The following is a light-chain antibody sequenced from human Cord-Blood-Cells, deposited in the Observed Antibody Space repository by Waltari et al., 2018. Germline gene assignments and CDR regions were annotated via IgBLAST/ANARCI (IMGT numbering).Light chain of an antibody. V-gene: IGKV1-5*03. CDR2: NAS. J-gene: IGKJ1*01. CDR1: QSISSW. CDR3: QQYNSYSTWT. Sequence: DIQMTQSPSTLSASVQDRVPLTCRASQSISSWLAWYQQKPGKAPKLLIYNASTLESGVPARFSGSGSGTEFTLTISSLQPDDFATYYCQQYNSYSTWTFGQGTKVEIK.